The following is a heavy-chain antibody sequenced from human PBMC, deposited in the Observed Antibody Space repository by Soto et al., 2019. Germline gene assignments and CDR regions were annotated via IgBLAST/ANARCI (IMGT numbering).Heavy chain of an antibody. D-gene: IGHD6-13*01. CDR2: IYHSGST. CDR1: SGCISSSNW. J-gene: IGHJ4*02. V-gene: IGHV4-4*02. CDR3: ARHLAAAGREIDY. Sequence: QVQLQESGPGLVKPSGTLSLTCAVSSGCISSSNWWSWVRQPPGKGLEWIGEIYHSGSTNYNPSLNSRVTISVDKSKNQFSLKLSPVTAADTAVYYCARHLAAAGREIDYWGQGTLVTVSS.